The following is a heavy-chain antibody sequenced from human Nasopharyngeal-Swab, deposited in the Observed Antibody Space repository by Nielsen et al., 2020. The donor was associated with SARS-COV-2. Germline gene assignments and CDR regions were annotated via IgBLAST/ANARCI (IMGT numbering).Heavy chain of an antibody. V-gene: IGHV3-33*01. CDR3: ARDVAGADSA. D-gene: IGHD2-21*01. CDR1: GFRFGSFG. J-gene: IGHJ5*02. CDR2: IWYDGSNE. Sequence: GESLKISCAASGFRFGSFGMHWVRQAPGKGLEWVATIWYDGSNEDYAESVKGRFTISRDNAKNTLYLQMNNLRAEDTALYYCARDVAGADSAWGQGTLVTVSS.